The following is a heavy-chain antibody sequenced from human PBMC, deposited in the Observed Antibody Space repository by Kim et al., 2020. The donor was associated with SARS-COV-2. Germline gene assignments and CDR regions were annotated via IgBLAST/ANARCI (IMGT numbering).Heavy chain of an antibody. V-gene: IGHV3-7*03. D-gene: IGHD3-10*01. CDR1: GFTFSFYY. J-gene: IGHJ4*02. Sequence: GGSMRLSCAASGFTFSFYYMDWARQAPGKGLEWLANINHDGSVKAYVDSVKGRFTISRDNAKNSLFLQMNSLRAEDTAVYVCARDDTAGNIDYWGQGTLVTVSS. CDR3: ARDDTAGNIDY. CDR2: INHDGSVK.